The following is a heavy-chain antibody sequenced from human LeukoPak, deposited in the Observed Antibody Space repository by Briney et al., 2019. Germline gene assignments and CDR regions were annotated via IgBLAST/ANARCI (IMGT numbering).Heavy chain of an antibody. Sequence: GGSLRLSCAASGFTFSSYAMHWVRQAPGKGLEWVAFIRYDGSNKYYADSVKGRFTISRDNSKNTLYLQMNSLRAEDTAVYYCAKDPPNYYDSSGYYFQHDYWGQGTLVTVSS. CDR3: AKDPPNYYDSSGYYFQHDY. V-gene: IGHV3-30*02. D-gene: IGHD3-22*01. CDR2: IRYDGSNK. J-gene: IGHJ4*02. CDR1: GFTFSSYA.